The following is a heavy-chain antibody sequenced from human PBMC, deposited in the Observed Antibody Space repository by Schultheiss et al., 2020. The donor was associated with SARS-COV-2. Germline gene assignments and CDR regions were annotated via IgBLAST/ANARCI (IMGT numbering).Heavy chain of an antibody. D-gene: IGHD6-13*01. CDR3: AREDPLIAAAGTYDAFDI. V-gene: IGHV1-8*01. J-gene: IGHJ3*02. Sequence: ASVKVSCKASGYTFTSYDINWVRQATGQGLEWMGWMNPNSGNTGYAQKFQGRVTMTRNTSISTAYMELSSLRSDDTAVYYCAREDPLIAAAGTYDAFDIWGQGTMVTVSS. CDR2: MNPNSGNT. CDR1: GYTFTSYD.